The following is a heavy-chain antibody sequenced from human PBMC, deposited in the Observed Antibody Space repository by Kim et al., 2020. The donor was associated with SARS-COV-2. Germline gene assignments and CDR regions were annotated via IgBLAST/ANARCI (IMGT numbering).Heavy chain of an antibody. CDR1: GFSFSSYG. Sequence: GGSLRLSCAASGFSFSSYGMHWVRQAPGKGLEWVAFIWYDGSNKYYADSVKGRFTISRDNSRSTLYLQMNSLRAEDTAVYYCARVNYTSSWYADYWGQGT. V-gene: IGHV3-33*01. D-gene: IGHD6-13*01. CDR3: ARVNYTSSWYADY. CDR2: IWYDGSNK. J-gene: IGHJ4*02.